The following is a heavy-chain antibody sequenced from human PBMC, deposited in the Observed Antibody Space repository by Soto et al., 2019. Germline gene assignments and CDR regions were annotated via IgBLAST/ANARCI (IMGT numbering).Heavy chain of an antibody. CDR3: ARVSDDFWSGAYYYYYMDV. J-gene: IGHJ6*03. CDR1: GYTFTSYD. V-gene: IGHV1-8*01. D-gene: IGHD3-3*01. Sequence: QVQLVQSGAEVKKPGASVKVSCKASGYTFTSYDINWVRQATGQGLEWMGWMNPNSGNTGYAQKFQRRVTMTSNNSRSTAYMELSSLRSEDTAVYYCARVSDDFWSGAYYYYYMDVWGKGTTVTVSS. CDR2: MNPNSGNT.